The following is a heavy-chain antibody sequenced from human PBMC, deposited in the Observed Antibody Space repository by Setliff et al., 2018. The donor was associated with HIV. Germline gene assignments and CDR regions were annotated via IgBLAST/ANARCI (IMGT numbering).Heavy chain of an antibody. Sequence: HPGGSLRLSCAASGFTFSSYVMHWVRQAPGKGLECVAVVSFDGSYKYYPDSVKGRFTISRDNSRNRLYLQMSSLRVEDTAVYYCARGITIFGVALNPEFDYWGQGTLVTVSS. CDR2: VSFDGSYK. D-gene: IGHD3-3*01. J-gene: IGHJ4*02. V-gene: IGHV3-30*04. CDR1: GFTFSSYV. CDR3: ARGITIFGVALNPEFDY.